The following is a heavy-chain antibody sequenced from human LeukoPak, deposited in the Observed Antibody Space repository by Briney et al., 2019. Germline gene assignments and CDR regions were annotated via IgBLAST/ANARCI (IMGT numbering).Heavy chain of an antibody. Sequence: GGSLRLSCAASGFTFSTYWMSWVRQAPGKRLEWVASIKQNGNETYYVDSVKGRITISRDNAKNSLYLQMNSLRAEDTAVYYCAKDPTTYCGGDCYFDYWGQGTLVTVSS. D-gene: IGHD2-21*01. J-gene: IGHJ4*02. V-gene: IGHV3-7*03. CDR1: GFTFSTYW. CDR3: AKDPTTYCGGDCYFDY. CDR2: IKQNGNET.